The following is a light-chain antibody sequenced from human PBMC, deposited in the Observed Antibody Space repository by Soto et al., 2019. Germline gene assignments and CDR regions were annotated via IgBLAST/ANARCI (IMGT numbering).Light chain of an antibody. CDR1: QSIGRF. J-gene: IGKJ1*01. V-gene: IGKV1-5*01. CDR3: QQCYMGWT. CDR2: DAS. Sequence: DIQMTQSRSTLAVSVGDRVTITCRASQSIGRFLAWYQHQPGNAPKLLIYDASTLESGVPSRFIGTGSGTEFTFSITSMQPEDFGTYYCQQCYMGWTFGQGTKVDIK.